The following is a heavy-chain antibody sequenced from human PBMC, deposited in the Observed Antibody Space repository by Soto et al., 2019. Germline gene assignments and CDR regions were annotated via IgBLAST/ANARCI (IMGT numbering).Heavy chain of an antibody. Sequence: EVQLLESGGGLVQPGGSLRLSCAASGFTFSSYAMSWVRQAPGKGLAWVSGISVSGGSTYYADSVKGRFTISRDNSKTTLYLQMHSLRAEDTAVYYCASNTRYDPPDYWGQGNLVTGSS. CDR1: GFTFSSYA. D-gene: IGHD3-16*01. J-gene: IGHJ4*02. CDR2: ISVSGGST. V-gene: IGHV3-23*01. CDR3: ASNTRYDPPDY.